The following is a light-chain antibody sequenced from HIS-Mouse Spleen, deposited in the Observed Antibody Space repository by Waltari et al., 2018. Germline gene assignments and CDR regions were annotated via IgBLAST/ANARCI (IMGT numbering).Light chain of an antibody. V-gene: IGLV2-11*01. CDR3: CSYAGSYPVV. CDR1: SSDGGGYNY. J-gene: IGLJ2*01. Sequence: QSALTQPRSVSGSPGQSVTISCTGTSSDGGGYNYVSRYKPHPGKAPKLMIYDVSKRPSGVPDRFSGSKSGNTASLTISGLQAEDEADYYCCSYAGSYPVVFGGGTKLTVL. CDR2: DVS.